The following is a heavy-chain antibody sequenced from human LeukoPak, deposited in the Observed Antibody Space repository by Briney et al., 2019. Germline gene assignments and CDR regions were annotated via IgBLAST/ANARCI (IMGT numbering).Heavy chain of an antibody. CDR3: ASGRILDP. Sequence: GGTLRLSCAASGFTFSSYGMSWVRQAPGKGLEWVSAISGTGGTTYYADSVKGRFTISRDNSKNTLYLQMNSLRAEDTAVYYCASGRILDPWGQGTLVTVPS. CDR2: ISGTGGTT. J-gene: IGHJ5*02. V-gene: IGHV3-23*01. CDR1: GFTFSSYG. D-gene: IGHD2-21*01.